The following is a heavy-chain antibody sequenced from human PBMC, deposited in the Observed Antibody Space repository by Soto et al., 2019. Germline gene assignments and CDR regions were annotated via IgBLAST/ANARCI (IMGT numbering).Heavy chain of an antibody. CDR2: IYHSGST. V-gene: IGHV4-4*02. J-gene: IGHJ3*02. CDR3: ARDKDYYSKHAFDI. CDR1: GGSISSSNW. Sequence: SETLSLTCAVSGGSISSSNWWSWVRQPPGKGLEWIGEIYHSGSTNYNPSLKSRVTISVGKSKNQFSLKLSSVTAADTAVYYCARDKDYYSKHAFDIWGQGTMVTVSS. D-gene: IGHD2-21*02.